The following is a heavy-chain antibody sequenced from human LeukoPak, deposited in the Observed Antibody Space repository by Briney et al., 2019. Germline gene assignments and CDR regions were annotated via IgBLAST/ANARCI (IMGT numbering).Heavy chain of an antibody. J-gene: IGHJ4*02. V-gene: IGHV3-53*01. Sequence: PGESLRLSCVASGFTVGSNYMSWIRQAPGKGLEWVSVIYSGGTTFYADSVKGRFTISRDNSKNTLYPHMNSLRAEDTAVYYCARSSTIGAAGLFDHWGQGTLVTVSS. CDR2: IYSGGTT. CDR1: GFTVGSNY. D-gene: IGHD6-13*01. CDR3: ARSSTIGAAGLFDH.